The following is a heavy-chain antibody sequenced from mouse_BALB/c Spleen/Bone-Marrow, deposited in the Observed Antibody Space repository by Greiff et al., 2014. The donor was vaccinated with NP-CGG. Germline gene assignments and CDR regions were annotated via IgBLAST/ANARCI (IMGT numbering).Heavy chain of an antibody. CDR1: GFSLTNYG. CDR2: IWADGST. V-gene: IGHV2-9*02. J-gene: IGHJ4*01. D-gene: IGHD1-2*01. Sequence: VQRVESGPGLVAPSQSLSITCTVSGFSLTNYGVHWVRQPPGKGLEWLGVIWADGSTNYNSALMSRLGISKDNSKSQVFFKMNSLQTDDTAMYYCARITTATGAMDYWGQGTSVTVSS. CDR3: ARITTATGAMDY.